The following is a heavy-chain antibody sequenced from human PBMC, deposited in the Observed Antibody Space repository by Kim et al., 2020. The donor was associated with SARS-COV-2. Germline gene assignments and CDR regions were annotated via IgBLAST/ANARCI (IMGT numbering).Heavy chain of an antibody. CDR3: ARSQYSTTWYTVDY. V-gene: IGHV4-39*01. Sequence: ASLRSRVTVSVDTSKNQFSLKLSSVTAADTAVYYCARSQYSTTWYTVDYWGQGTLVTVS. J-gene: IGHJ4*02. D-gene: IGHD6-13*01.